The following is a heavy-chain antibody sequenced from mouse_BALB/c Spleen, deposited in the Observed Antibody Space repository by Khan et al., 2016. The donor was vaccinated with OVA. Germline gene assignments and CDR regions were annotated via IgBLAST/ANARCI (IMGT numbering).Heavy chain of an antibody. Sequence: EVQLQESGPSLVKPSQTLSLTCSVTGDSITSGYCNWIRKFPGNKLEYMGYISYSGSTYYNPSLKSRISITRDTSKNQYYLQLNSVTTEDTATYYCARWVYDGHYGRFAYWGQGTLVTVSA. CDR2: ISYSGST. V-gene: IGHV3-8*02. J-gene: IGHJ3*01. D-gene: IGHD2-3*01. CDR1: GDSITSGY. CDR3: ARWVYDGHYGRFAY.